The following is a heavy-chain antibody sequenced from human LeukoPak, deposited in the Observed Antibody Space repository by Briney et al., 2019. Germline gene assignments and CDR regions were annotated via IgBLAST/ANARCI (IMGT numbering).Heavy chain of an antibody. J-gene: IGHJ4*02. CDR3: ARTRIVGASPLGY. CDR1: GGSFSGYY. Sequence: SETLSLTCAVYGGSFSGYYWSWIRQPPGKGLEWIGEINHSGSTNYNPSLKSRATISVDTSKNQFSLKLSSVTAADTAVYYCARTRIVGASPLGYWGQGTLVTVSS. CDR2: INHSGST. D-gene: IGHD1-26*01. V-gene: IGHV4-34*01.